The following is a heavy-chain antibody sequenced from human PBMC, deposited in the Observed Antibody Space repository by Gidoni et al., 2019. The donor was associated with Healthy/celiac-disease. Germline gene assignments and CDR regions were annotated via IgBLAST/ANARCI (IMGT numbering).Heavy chain of an antibody. D-gene: IGHD3-10*01. J-gene: IGHJ4*02. CDR3: ARGFGYYYY. V-gene: IGHV4-59*01. CDR2: ISNSGST. CDR1: GGSMSSYY. Sequence: GGSMSSYYWSWIRQPPGKGLEWIGYISNSGSTNYNPSLRSRITISRDTSKCQISLNVSSVTAADTAMYYCARGFGYYYYWRLGTLVTVSA.